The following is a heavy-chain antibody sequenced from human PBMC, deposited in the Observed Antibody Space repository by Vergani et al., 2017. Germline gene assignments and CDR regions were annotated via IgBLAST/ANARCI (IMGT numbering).Heavy chain of an antibody. CDR3: ARGGLERVYSSGWYDHFDY. CDR1: GGSISSYY. CDR2: IYYSGST. J-gene: IGHJ4*02. Sequence: QVPLQESGPGLVKPSETLSPTCTVSGGSISSYYWSWIRQPPGKGLEWIGYIYYSGSTNYNPSLKSRVTISVDTSKNQFSLKRSSVTAADTAVYYCARGGLERVYSSGWYDHFDYWGQGTLVTVSS. V-gene: IGHV4-59*01. D-gene: IGHD6-19*01.